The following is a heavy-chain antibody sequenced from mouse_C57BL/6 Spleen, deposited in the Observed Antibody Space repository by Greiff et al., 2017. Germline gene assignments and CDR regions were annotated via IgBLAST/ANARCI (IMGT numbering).Heavy chain of an antibody. CDR3: ARDGYYEGYYAMDC. J-gene: IGHJ4*01. CDR2: IYPGSGNT. D-gene: IGHD2-3*01. V-gene: IGHV1-76*01. CDR1: GYTFTDYY. Sequence: QVQLQQSGAELVRPGASVKLSCKASGYTFTDYYINWVKQRPGQGLEWIARIYPGSGNTYYNEKFKGKATLTAEKSSSTAYMQLSSLTSEDSAVYFCARDGYYEGYYAMDCWGQGTSVTVSS.